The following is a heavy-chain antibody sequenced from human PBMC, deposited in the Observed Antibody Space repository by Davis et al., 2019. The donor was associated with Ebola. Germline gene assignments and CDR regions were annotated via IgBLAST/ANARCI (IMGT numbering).Heavy chain of an antibody. D-gene: IGHD3-9*01. CDR1: GFTFDEYA. Sequence: GESLKISCGASGFTFDEYAMTWVRQAPGKGLEWDSGMNWNGASSGYADSVKGRFTISRDNVKNSLYLRMNDLRVEDTALYHCARVNAATGYSRFDTWGQGTLVTVSS. V-gene: IGHV3-20*01. J-gene: IGHJ5*01. CDR3: ARVNAATGYSRFDT. CDR2: MNWNGASS.